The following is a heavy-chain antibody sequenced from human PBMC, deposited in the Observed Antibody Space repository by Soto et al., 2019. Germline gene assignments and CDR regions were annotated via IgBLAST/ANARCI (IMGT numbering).Heavy chain of an antibody. V-gene: IGHV3-33*01. CDR1: GFTFSSYG. CDR2: IWYDGSNK. J-gene: IGHJ6*03. CDR3: ARAPPHAIFGVGYYYYYMDV. D-gene: IGHD3-3*01. Sequence: ESGGGVVQPGRSLRLSCAASGFTFSSYGMHWVRQAPGKGLEWVAVIWYDGSNKYYADSVKGRFTISRDNSKNTLYLQMNSLRAEDTAVYYCARAPPHAIFGVGYYYYYMDVWGKGTTVTVSS.